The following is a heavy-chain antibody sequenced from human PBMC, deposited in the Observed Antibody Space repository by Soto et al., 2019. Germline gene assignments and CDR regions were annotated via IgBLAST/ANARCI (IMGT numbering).Heavy chain of an antibody. CDR1: GGSVNNANYF. CDR2: IYYSGST. Sequence: QVRLEESGPGLVKPSETLSLICSVSGGSVNNANYFWNWIRHHPEDGLEWIGYIYYSGSTRYNPSFKTRATLPIDTTKDQFSLRLNSVTVADTAVYFCARDADYGGSRGGMDVWGRGTTVTVSS. V-gene: IGHV4-31*03. J-gene: IGHJ6*02. CDR3: ARDADYGGSRGGMDV. D-gene: IGHD4-17*01.